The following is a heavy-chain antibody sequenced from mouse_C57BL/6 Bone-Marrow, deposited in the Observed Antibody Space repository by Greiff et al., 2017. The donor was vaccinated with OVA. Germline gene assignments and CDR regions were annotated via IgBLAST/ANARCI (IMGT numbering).Heavy chain of an antibody. CDR2: ISSGGSYT. CDR1: GFTFSSYG. Sequence: VQLKESGGDLVKPGGSLKLSCAASGFTFSSYGMSWVRQTPDKRLEWVATISSGGSYTYYPDSVKGRFTISRDNAKNTLYLQMSSLKSEDTAMYYCARPLLLGYFDYWGQGTTLTVSS. J-gene: IGHJ2*01. D-gene: IGHD1-1*01. V-gene: IGHV5-6*01. CDR3: ARPLLLGYFDY.